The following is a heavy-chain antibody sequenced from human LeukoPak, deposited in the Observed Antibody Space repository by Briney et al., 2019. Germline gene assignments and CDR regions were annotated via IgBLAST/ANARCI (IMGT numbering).Heavy chain of an antibody. Sequence: ASVKVSCKASGYTFTSYDINWVRQATGRGLEWMGWMNPNSGNTGYAQKFQGRVTITRNTSMSTAYMELSSLRSEDTAVYYCARVRSYDFWSGHEAYYFDYWGQGTLVTVSS. CDR2: MNPNSGNT. D-gene: IGHD3-3*01. CDR3: ARVRSYDFWSGHEAYYFDY. CDR1: GYTFTSYD. V-gene: IGHV1-8*03. J-gene: IGHJ4*02.